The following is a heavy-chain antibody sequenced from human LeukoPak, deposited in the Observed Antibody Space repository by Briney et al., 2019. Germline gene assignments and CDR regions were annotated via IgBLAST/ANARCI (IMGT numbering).Heavy chain of an antibody. D-gene: IGHD3-3*01. CDR1: GFTFSSYA. CDR3: AKGLGFWSGYYTPFDY. CDR2: ITASGGST. Sequence: PGGSLRLSCAASGFTFSSYAMSWVRQTPGKGLESVSGITASGGSTYHADSVKGRFTISRDNSINTLNLQMNNLRAEDTAIYYCAKGLGFWSGYYTPFDYWGQGSSVTVSS. J-gene: IGHJ4*02. V-gene: IGHV3-23*01.